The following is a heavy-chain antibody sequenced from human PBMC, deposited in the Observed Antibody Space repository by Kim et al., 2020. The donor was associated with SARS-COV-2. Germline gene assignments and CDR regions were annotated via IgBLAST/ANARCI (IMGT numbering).Heavy chain of an antibody. CDR3: ARSPIRYYGMDV. Sequence: TEYADPLKGRFTITRDISRNTLFLHLRNLRAEDTAVYYCARSPIRYYGMDVWGQGTTVTVSS. D-gene: IGHD3-9*01. CDR2: T. V-gene: IGHV3-53*01. J-gene: IGHJ6*02.